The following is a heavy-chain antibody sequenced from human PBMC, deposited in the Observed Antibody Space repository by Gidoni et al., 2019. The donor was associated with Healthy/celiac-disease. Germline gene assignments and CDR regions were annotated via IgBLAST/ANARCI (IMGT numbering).Heavy chain of an antibody. J-gene: IGHJ3*02. V-gene: IGHV4-31*03. Sequence: QVQLQESGPGLVKPSQTLSLTCTVSGCSISSGGYYWSWIRQHPGKGLEWIGYIYYSGSTYYNPSLKSRVTISVDTSKNQFSLKLSSVTAADTAVYYCAREHSSSSGQAFDIWGQGTMVTVSS. D-gene: IGHD6-6*01. CDR2: IYYSGST. CDR1: GCSISSGGYY. CDR3: AREHSSSSGQAFDI.